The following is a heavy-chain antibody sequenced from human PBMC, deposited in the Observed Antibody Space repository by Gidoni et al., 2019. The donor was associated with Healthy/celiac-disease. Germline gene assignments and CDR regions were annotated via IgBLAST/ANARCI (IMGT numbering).Heavy chain of an antibody. Sequence: EVQLLESGGGLVQPGGSLRLSCAASGFTFRRYAMRWVRQAPGKGLEWVSDIGGSGGSTYYADSVKGRFTISRDNSKNTLYLKMNFLRAEDTAVYYCAKDSWTSYDYVWGSYRYTYYFDYWGQGTLVTVSS. D-gene: IGHD3-16*02. CDR2: IGGSGGST. J-gene: IGHJ4*02. CDR1: GFTFRRYA. CDR3: AKDSWTSYDYVWGSYRYTYYFDY. V-gene: IGHV3-23*01.